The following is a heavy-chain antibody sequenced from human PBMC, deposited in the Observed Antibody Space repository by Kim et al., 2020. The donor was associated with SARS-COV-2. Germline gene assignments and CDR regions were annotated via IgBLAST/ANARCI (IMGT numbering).Heavy chain of an antibody. Sequence: GGSLRLSCAASGFTFSSYAMHWVRQAPGKGLEWVAVISYDGSNKYYADSVKGRFTISRDNSKNTLYLQMNSLRAEDTAVYYCARASNRRGRYCSSTSCYTGWYFDLWGRGTLVIVSS. D-gene: IGHD2-2*02. CDR3: ARASNRRGRYCSSTSCYTGWYFDL. V-gene: IGHV3-30-3*01. J-gene: IGHJ2*01. CDR1: GFTFSSYA. CDR2: ISYDGSNK.